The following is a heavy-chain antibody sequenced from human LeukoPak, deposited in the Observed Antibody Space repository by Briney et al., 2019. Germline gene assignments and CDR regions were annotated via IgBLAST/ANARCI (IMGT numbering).Heavy chain of an antibody. J-gene: IGHJ5*02. V-gene: IGHV3-23*01. CDR1: GFTFSSYA. Sequence: GGSLRLSCAASGFTFSSYAMSWVRQAPGKGLEWVSGISGSGGSTYYADSAKGRFTISRDNSKNTLYLQMNSLGAEDTAVYYCAKDRGNFYNTPRFDPWGQGTLVTVSS. CDR3: AKDRGNFYNTPRFDP. D-gene: IGHD2/OR15-2a*01. CDR2: ISGSGGST.